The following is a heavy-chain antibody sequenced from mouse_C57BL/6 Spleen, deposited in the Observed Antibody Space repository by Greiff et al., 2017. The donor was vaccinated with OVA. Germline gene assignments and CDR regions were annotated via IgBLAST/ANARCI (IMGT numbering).Heavy chain of an antibody. CDR2: LNPSSGYT. V-gene: IGHV1-4*01. Sequence: VQLQQSGAELARPGASVKMSCKASGYTFTSYTMHWVKQRPGQGLEWIGYLNPSSGYTKYNQKFKDKATLTADKSSSTAYMQLSSLTSEDSAVYYCARWIITTFYFDYWGQGTTLTVSS. J-gene: IGHJ2*01. D-gene: IGHD1-1*01. CDR3: ARWIITTFYFDY. CDR1: GYTFTSYT.